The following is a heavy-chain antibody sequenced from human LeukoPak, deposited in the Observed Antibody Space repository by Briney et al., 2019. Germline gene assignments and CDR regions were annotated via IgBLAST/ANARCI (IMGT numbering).Heavy chain of an antibody. J-gene: IGHJ4*02. Sequence: PGGSLRLSCAASGFTFSSYAMHWVRQAPGKGLEWVAVISYDGSNKYYADSVKGRFTISRDNSKNTLYLQMNSLRAEDTAVYYCARGHLQLWLDGPCFDYWGQGTLVTVSS. CDR1: GFTFSSYA. CDR2: ISYDGSNK. V-gene: IGHV3-30-3*01. D-gene: IGHD5-18*01. CDR3: ARGHLQLWLDGPCFDY.